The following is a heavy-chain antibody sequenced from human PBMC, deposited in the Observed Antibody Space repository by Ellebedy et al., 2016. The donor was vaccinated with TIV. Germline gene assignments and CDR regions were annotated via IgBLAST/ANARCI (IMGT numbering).Heavy chain of an antibody. J-gene: IGHJ4*02. CDR3: AKGSASLRGVILDN. CDR1: GFTFSDYA. V-gene: IGHV3-23*01. D-gene: IGHD3-10*01. CDR2: ISGETENT. Sequence: GESLKISXAASGFTFSDYAMTWVRQTPGKGLEWVSTISGETENTYYADSVEGRFTVSRDNSKNTLPLQMNSLRAEDTAIYYCAKGSASLRGVILDNWGQGTLVTVSS.